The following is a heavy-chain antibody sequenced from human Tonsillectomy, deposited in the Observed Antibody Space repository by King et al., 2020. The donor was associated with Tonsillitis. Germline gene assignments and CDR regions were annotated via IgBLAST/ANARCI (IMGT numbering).Heavy chain of an antibody. D-gene: IGHD2/OR15-2a*01. CDR3: ARDLSMASYDY. CDR2: ISNDGSKK. J-gene: IGHJ4*02. Sequence: GQLVQSGGGVVQPGTSLKLSCAASGFTFSIFGVLWVRQAPGKGLEWVAGISNDGSKKFYSDSVKGRFTVSRDNSKTTLYLQMNSLRAEDTAVYYCARDLSMASYDYWGQVTLVTVSS. V-gene: IGHV3-33*05. CDR1: GFTFSIFG.